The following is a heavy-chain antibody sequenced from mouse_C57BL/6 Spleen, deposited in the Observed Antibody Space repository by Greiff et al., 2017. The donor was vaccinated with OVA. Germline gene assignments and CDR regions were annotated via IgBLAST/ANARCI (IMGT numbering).Heavy chain of an antibody. CDR3: ARELGREAWFAY. V-gene: IGHV1-64*01. Sequence: VQLQQPGAELVKPGASVKLSCKASGYTFTSYWMHWVKQRPGQGLEWIGMIHPNSGSTNYNEKFKSKATLTVDKSSSTAYMQLSSLTSEDSAVYYCARELGREAWFAYWGQGTLVTVSA. CDR2: IHPNSGST. J-gene: IGHJ3*01. D-gene: IGHD4-1*01. CDR1: GYTFTSYW.